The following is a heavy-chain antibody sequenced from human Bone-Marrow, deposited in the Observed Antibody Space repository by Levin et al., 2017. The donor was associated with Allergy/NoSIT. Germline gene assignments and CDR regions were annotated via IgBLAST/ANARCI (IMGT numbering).Heavy chain of an antibody. CDR2: IYYSGST. CDR3: ARQVLGYGDYGVWWYFDL. Sequence: SETLSLTCTVSGGSISSSSYYWGWIRQPPGKGLEWIGSIYYSGSTYYNPSLKSRVTISVDTSKNQFSLKLSSVTAADTAVYYCARQVLGYGDYGVWWYFDLWGRGTLVTVSS. V-gene: IGHV4-39*01. D-gene: IGHD4-17*01. CDR1: GGSISSSSYY. J-gene: IGHJ2*01.